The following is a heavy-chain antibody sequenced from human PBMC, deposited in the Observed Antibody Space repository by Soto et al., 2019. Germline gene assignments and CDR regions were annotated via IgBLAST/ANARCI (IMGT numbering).Heavy chain of an antibody. CDR1: EYTFTDYY. Sequence: ASVKVSCKASEYTFTDYYIHWVRQAPGQGLEWMGWINPNSGGTNYAQKFQGWVTITRDTSISTAYMELSSLRSDGTAVYYCGRSIRGEDRNAWSYYYYGMDVGGQGTRVTVSS. CDR2: INPNSGGT. CDR3: GRSIRGEDRNAWSYYYYGMDV. D-gene: IGHD1-1*01. V-gene: IGHV1-2*04. J-gene: IGHJ6*02.